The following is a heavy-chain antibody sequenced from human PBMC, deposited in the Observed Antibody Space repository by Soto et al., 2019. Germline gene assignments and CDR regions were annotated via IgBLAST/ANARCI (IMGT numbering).Heavy chain of an antibody. J-gene: IGHJ6*03. CDR2: IFYTGIT. Sequence: SETLSLTCTVSGGSISSGDYYWSWIRQTPGKGLERIGHIFYTGITKYNSSLWSRVTISLDTSKTHFSLTLKSVTAADTAVYYCARRCFGLFYYGTSGSPDFYYYNMDVWGQGTTVTVSS. D-gene: IGHD3-22*01. CDR1: GGSISSGDYY. CDR3: ARRCFGLFYYGTSGSPDFYYYNMDV. V-gene: IGHV4-61*08.